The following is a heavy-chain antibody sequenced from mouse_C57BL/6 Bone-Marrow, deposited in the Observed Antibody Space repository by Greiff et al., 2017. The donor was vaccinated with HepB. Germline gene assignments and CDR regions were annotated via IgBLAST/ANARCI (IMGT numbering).Heavy chain of an antibody. D-gene: IGHD2-1*01. Sequence: QVQLKQSGAELVRPGASVTLSCKASGYTFTDYEMHWVKQTPVHGLEWIGAIDPETGGTAYNQKFKGKAILTADKSSSTAYMELRSLTSEDSAVYYCTREGNYPLYAMDYWGQGTSVTVSS. CDR3: TREGNYPLYAMDY. J-gene: IGHJ4*01. CDR2: IDPETGGT. V-gene: IGHV1-15*01. CDR1: GYTFTDYE.